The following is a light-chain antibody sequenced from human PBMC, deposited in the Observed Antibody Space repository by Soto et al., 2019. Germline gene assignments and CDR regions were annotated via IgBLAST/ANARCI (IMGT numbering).Light chain of an antibody. J-gene: IGKJ1*01. CDR1: QTISTW. V-gene: IGKV1-5*01. CDR3: KHYNSYSEA. CDR2: DAS. Sequence: DIQMTQSPSTLSASVGDRVTITCRASQTISTWLAWYQQKPGKAHELLIYDASTLESGVPSRFSGSGSGTEFSLTISSLQPDDFATYYCKHYNSYSEAVGQGTKVEIK.